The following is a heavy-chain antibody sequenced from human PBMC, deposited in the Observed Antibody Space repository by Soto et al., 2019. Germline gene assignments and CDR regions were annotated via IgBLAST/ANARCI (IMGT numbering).Heavy chain of an antibody. CDR2: IYYSGST. Sequence: PSETLSLTCTVSGGSISSGGYYWSWIRQHPGKGLEWIGYIYYSGSTYYNPSLKSRVTISVDTSKNQFSLKLSSVTAADTAVYYCAREVRRYSYGSVDYWGQATLVTVSS. J-gene: IGHJ4*02. CDR1: GGSISSGGYY. CDR3: AREVRRYSYGSVDY. D-gene: IGHD5-18*01. V-gene: IGHV4-31*03.